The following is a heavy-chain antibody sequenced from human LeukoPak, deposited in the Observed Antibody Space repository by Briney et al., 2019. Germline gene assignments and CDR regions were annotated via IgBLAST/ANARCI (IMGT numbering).Heavy chain of an antibody. CDR1: GGSISSGSYY. V-gene: IGHV4-61*02. CDR3: ARGNYDFWSGYYRGNWFDP. CDR2: IYTSGST. Sequence: PSETLSLTCTVSGGSISSGSYYWSWIRQPAGKGLEWIGRIYTSGSTNYNPSLKSRVTISVDTSKNQFSLKLSSVTAADTAVYYCARGNYDFWSGYYRGNWFDPWGQGILVTVSS. D-gene: IGHD3-3*01. J-gene: IGHJ5*02.